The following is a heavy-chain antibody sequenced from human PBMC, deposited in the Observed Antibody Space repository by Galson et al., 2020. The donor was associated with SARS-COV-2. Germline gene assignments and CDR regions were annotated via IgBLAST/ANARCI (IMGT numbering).Heavy chain of an antibody. D-gene: IGHD3-22*01. CDR2: IKQDGSEK. J-gene: IGHJ3*02. CDR1: GSTFNNYW. CDR3: ARNGQIQHDSSGARALDM. Sequence: GGSLTLSCAVSGSTFNNYWMTWVSHAPGTGLEWVANIKQDGSEKSYVNSVKGRLTIARDNAKNSRYLQMSSLRAEDTAVYYCARNGQIQHDSSGARALDMWGQGTMVTVSS. V-gene: IGHV3-7*01.